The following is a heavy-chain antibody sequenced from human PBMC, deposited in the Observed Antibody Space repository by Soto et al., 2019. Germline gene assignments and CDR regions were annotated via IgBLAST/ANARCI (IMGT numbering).Heavy chain of an antibody. CDR1: GYTFTSYG. D-gene: IGHD1-1*01. CDR3: AGGGYGDC. CDR2: ISAHNGNT. J-gene: IGHJ4*02. Sequence: QVHLVQSGAEVKKPGASVKVSCKASGYTFTSYGITWVRQAPGQGLEWMGWISAHNGNTDYAQKLQGRVIVTRDTATSTAYMELRSLISDDTAVYYCAGGGYGDCWGQGALVPASS. V-gene: IGHV1-18*01.